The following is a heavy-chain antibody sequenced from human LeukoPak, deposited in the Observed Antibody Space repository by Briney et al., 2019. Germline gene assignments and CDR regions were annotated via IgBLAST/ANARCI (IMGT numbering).Heavy chain of an antibody. CDR3: AKEDYDYVWGSYRHHYFDY. Sequence: GGSLRLSCAASGFTFSSYAMSWVRQAPGKGLEWVSAISGSGGSTYYADSVKGRFTISRDNSKNTLYLQMNSLRAEDTAVYYCAKEDYDYVWGSYRHHYFDYWGQGTLVTVSS. CDR2: ISGSGGST. CDR1: GFTFSSYA. J-gene: IGHJ4*02. D-gene: IGHD3-16*02. V-gene: IGHV3-23*01.